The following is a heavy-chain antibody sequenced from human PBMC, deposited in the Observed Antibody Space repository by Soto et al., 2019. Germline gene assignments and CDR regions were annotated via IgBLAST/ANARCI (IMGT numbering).Heavy chain of an antibody. CDR3: ARGRYGDY. V-gene: IGHV1-18*01. CDR2: ISAHNGNT. CDR1: GYGFTTYG. Sequence: QVHLVQSGAEVKKPGASVKVSCKGSGYGFTTYGITWVRQAPGQGLEWMAWISAHNGNTDYAQNLQGRVTVTRDTSTSTAYMELRSLRSDDTAVYHCARGRYGDYWGQGALVTVSS. J-gene: IGHJ4*02. D-gene: IGHD1-1*01.